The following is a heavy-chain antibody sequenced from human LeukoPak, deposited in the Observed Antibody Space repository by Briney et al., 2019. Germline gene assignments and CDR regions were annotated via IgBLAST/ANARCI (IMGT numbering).Heavy chain of an antibody. Sequence: SVKVSCKASGGSFSTSGFSWVRQAPGEGLEWMGGVIPIYGTPSYAQKLQGRVTITTDESTSTAYMELSSLRSEETAVYYWTRDHWGIVENGYDYFYYDMDVWGQGTTVTVSS. CDR2: VIPIYGTP. V-gene: IGHV1-69*05. CDR1: GGSFSTSG. J-gene: IGHJ6*02. D-gene: IGHD7-27*01. CDR3: TRDHWGIVENGYDYFYYDMDV.